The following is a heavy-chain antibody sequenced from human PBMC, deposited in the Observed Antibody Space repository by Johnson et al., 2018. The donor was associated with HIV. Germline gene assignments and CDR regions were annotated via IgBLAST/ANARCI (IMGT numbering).Heavy chain of an antibody. V-gene: IGHV3-30*02. Sequence: VQLVESGGGVVQPGGSLRLSCAASGFTFSSYGMHWVRQAPGKGLEWVAFIRYDGSNKYYADSVKGRFTIYRDNSKNTLYLQMNSLRAEDTAVYYCARDHNHSNPGGALDIWGQGTMVTVSS. CDR3: ARDHNHSNPGGALDI. J-gene: IGHJ3*02. CDR2: IRYDGSNK. D-gene: IGHD1-14*01. CDR1: GFTFSSYG.